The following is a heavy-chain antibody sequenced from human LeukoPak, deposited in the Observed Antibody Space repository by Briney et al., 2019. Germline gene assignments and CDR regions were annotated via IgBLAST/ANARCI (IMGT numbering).Heavy chain of an antibody. CDR3: ARLVPGIAAAAPYNWFDP. J-gene: IGHJ5*02. D-gene: IGHD6-13*01. CDR2: INPSGGST. Sequence: ASVKVSCKASGYTFTSYYMHWVRQAPGQGLEWMGIINPSGGSTSYAQKFQSRVTMTRDTSTSTVYMELSSLRSEDTAVYYCARLVPGIAAAAPYNWFDPWGQGTLVTVSS. CDR1: GYTFTSYY. V-gene: IGHV1-46*01.